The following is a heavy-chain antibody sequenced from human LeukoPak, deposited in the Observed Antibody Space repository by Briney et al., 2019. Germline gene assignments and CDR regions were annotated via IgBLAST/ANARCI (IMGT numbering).Heavy chain of an antibody. CDR1: GYTFTSYY. CDR3: ARAIDGYNGGY. J-gene: IGHJ4*02. D-gene: IGHD5-24*01. Sequence: ASVKVSCKASGYTFTSYYMHWVRQAPGQGLEWMGGIIPIFGTANYAQKFQGRVTITADESTSTAYMELSSLRSEDTAVYYCARAIDGYNGGYWGQGTLVTVSS. V-gene: IGHV1-69*13. CDR2: IIPIFGTA.